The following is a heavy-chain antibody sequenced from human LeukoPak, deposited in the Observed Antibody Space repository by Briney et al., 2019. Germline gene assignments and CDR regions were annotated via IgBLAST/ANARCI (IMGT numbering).Heavy chain of an antibody. J-gene: IGHJ4*02. V-gene: IGHV3-21*01. CDR2: ISSSSSYI. CDR1: GFTFSSYS. Sequence: PGGSLRLSCAASGFTFSSYSMNWVRQAPGKGLEWVSSISSSSSYIYYADSVKGRFTISRDNAKNSLYLQMNSLRAEDTAVYYCARDLEVRSGYYYFDYWGQGTLVTVSS. CDR3: ARDLEVRSGYYYFDY. D-gene: IGHD3-22*01.